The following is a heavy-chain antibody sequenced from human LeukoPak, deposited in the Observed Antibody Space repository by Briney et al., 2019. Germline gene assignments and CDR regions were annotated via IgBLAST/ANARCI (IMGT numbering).Heavy chain of an antibody. CDR2: ISAYNGNT. Sequence: ASVKVSCKASGYTFTSYGISWVRQAPGQGLEWMGWISAYNGNTNYAQKLQGRVTMTTDTSTSTAYMELRSLRSDDTAVYYCARSVHTPGLFGYGVDYWGQGTLVTVSS. CDR3: ARSVHTPGLFGYGVDY. CDR1: GYTFTSYG. V-gene: IGHV1-18*01. D-gene: IGHD4/OR15-4a*01. J-gene: IGHJ4*02.